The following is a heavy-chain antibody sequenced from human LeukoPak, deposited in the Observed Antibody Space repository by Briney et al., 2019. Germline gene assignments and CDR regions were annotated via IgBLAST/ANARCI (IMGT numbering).Heavy chain of an antibody. CDR3: AKGLGTSWHYFDY. V-gene: IGHV3-53*01. D-gene: IGHD6-13*01. Sequence: GGSLRLSCAASGFTVSSNYMSWVRQAPGKGLEWVSVIYCGGSTYDADSVKGRFTISRDNSKNMLYLQMNSLRGEDTAVYYCAKGLGTSWHYFDYWGQGTLVTVSS. CDR1: GFTVSSNY. CDR2: IYCGGST. J-gene: IGHJ4*02.